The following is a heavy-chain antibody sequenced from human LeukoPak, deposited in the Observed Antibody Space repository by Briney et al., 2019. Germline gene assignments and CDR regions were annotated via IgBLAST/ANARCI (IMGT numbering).Heavy chain of an antibody. D-gene: IGHD3-22*01. CDR3: ARTPEGVYGYYDSTDY. J-gene: IGHJ4*02. V-gene: IGHV1-69*04. Sequence: SVKVSCKASGGTFSSYAISWVRQAPGQGLEWMGRIIPILGIANYAQKFQGRVTITADKSTSTAYMELSSLRSEDTAVYYCARTPEGVYGYYDSTDYWGQGTLVTVSS. CDR1: GGTFSSYA. CDR2: IIPILGIA.